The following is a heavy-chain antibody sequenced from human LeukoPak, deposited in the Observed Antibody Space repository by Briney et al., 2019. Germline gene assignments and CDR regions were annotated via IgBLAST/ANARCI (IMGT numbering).Heavy chain of an antibody. CDR3: ARDHRPVGYDRSGYYF. J-gene: IGHJ4*02. CDR2: IKQDGSEK. V-gene: IGHV3-7*01. D-gene: IGHD3-22*01. Sequence: GGSLRLSCSVSAFTFNTFDNFAMNWVRRAPGKGLEWVANIKQDGSEKYYVDSVKGRFTISRDNAKNSVYLQMNSLRAEDTAVYYCARDHRPVGYDRSGYYFGGQGTLVTVSS. CDR1: AFTFNTFD.